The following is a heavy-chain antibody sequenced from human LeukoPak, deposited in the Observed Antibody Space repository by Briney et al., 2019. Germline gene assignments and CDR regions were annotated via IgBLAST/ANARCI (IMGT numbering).Heavy chain of an antibody. Sequence: PGGSLRLSCAASGFSFTQAWMSWFRQAPGKGLEWVGRIKNKVDGGTTDYAAPVKGRFTISRDDSKNTLYLQMNSLNTEDTAVYYCTTVPCYYEIYWGQGSLVPVSS. CDR2: IKNKVDGGTT. CDR3: TTVPCYYEIY. J-gene: IGHJ4*02. D-gene: IGHD3-22*01. CDR1: GFSFTQAW. V-gene: IGHV3-15*01.